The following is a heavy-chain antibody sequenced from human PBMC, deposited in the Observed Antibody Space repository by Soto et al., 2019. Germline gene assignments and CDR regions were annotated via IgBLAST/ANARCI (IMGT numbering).Heavy chain of an antibody. D-gene: IGHD5-12*01. J-gene: IGHJ4*02. Sequence: QVQLVQSGAEVKKPGASVKVSCKASDYTFTNYGINWVRQPPGQGLEWMGWISAYNGHTNYAQKLQGRVTMATDTATSTAYMELRSLRSDDTAVYYCAREVGLRSDYWGQGTLVTVSS. CDR2: ISAYNGHT. V-gene: IGHV1-18*01. CDR1: DYTFTNYG. CDR3: AREVGLRSDY.